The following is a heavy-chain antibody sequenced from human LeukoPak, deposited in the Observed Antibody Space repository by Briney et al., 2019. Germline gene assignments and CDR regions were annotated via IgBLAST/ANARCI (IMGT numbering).Heavy chain of an antibody. J-gene: IGHJ3*02. Sequence: ASVKVSRQASGYTFTGYYMYSVRQAPGQGLAWMGWINPNSGGTNYAQKFQGRVTMTRDTSISTAYMEVSRLRSDDTAVYYCARESIEDAFDIWGQGTMVTVSS. D-gene: IGHD3-16*02. CDR3: ARESIEDAFDI. CDR2: INPNSGGT. V-gene: IGHV1-2*02. CDR1: GYTFTGYY.